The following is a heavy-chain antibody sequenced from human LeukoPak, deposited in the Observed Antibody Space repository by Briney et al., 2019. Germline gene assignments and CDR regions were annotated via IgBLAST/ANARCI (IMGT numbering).Heavy chain of an antibody. V-gene: IGHV4-39*07. Sequence: SETLSLTCSVSGGSISSTSHYWGWIRQPPGKGLEWIATIYYSGSTYYNPSLKSRVAISVDKSENHISLKLTSVTAADTAVYYCAREGGPYRPLDYSGQGTLVTVAS. J-gene: IGHJ4*02. CDR3: AREGGPYRPLDY. CDR1: GGSISSTSHY. CDR2: IYYSGST.